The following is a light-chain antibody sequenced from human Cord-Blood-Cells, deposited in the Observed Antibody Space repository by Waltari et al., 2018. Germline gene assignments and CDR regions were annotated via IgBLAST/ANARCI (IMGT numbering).Light chain of an antibody. V-gene: IGLV2-14*01. CDR3: SSYTSSSTLYV. CDR2: DVS. Sequence: QSALTQPASVSGSPGQSIPISCTGTSSDVGRYNYVSWYQQHPGKAPKLIVYDVSNRPSGVSNRFSGSKSGNTASLTISGLQAEDEADYYCSSYTSSSTLYVFGTGTKVTVL. J-gene: IGLJ1*01. CDR1: SSDVGRYNY.